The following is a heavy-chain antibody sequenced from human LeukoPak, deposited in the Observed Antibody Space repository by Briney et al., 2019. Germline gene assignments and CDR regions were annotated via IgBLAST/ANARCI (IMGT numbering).Heavy chain of an antibody. J-gene: IGHJ3*02. CDR3: ARGRGLVVTGNDDAFDI. CDR2: MSPNSGNT. CDR1: GYTFTSYD. V-gene: IGHV1-8*03. D-gene: IGHD1-14*01. Sequence: GASVKVSCKASGYTFTSYDINWVRQATGQGLEWMGWMSPNSGNTGYAQKFQGRVTITRNTSISTAYMELSSLRSEDTAVYYCARGRGLVVTGNDDAFDIWGRGTMVTVSS.